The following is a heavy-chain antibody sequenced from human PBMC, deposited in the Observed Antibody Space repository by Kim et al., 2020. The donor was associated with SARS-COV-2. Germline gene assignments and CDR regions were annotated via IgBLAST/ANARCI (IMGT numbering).Heavy chain of an antibody. D-gene: IGHD1-26*01. J-gene: IGHJ3*02. CDR3: AREAGVGATIGKHDAFDI. Sequence: QGRVTITADESTSTAYMELSSLRSEDTAVYYCAREAGVGATIGKHDAFDIWGQGTMVTVSS. V-gene: IGHV1-69*01.